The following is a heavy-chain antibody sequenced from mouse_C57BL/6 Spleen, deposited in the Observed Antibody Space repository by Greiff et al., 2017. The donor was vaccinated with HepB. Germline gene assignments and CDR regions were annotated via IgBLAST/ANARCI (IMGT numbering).Heavy chain of an antibody. Sequence: QVQLKESGAELVKPGASVKISCKASGYAFSSYWMNWVKQRPGKGLEWIGQIYPGDGDTNYNGKFKGKATLTADKSSSTAYMQLSSLTSEDSAVYFCARWGATRRYYAMDYWGQGTSVTVSS. CDR3: ARWGATRRYYAMDY. V-gene: IGHV1-80*01. CDR2: IYPGDGDT. CDR1: GYAFSSYW. J-gene: IGHJ4*01.